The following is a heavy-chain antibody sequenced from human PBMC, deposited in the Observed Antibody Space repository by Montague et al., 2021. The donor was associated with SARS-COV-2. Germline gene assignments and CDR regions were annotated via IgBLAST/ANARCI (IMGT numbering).Heavy chain of an antibody. J-gene: IGHJ5*02. CDR3: ALPLGGARFDP. V-gene: IGHV4-4*02. CDR1: GGSITSDNW. CDR2: IYHSGTT. Sequence: SETLSLTCAVSGGSITSDNWWTWVRQSPGKGLEWIGEIYHSGTTNYNPSPQSRLTISIDKSRNHLSPNLTSVTAADTAIYYCALPLGGARFDPWGQGILVTVSS. D-gene: IGHD3-16*01.